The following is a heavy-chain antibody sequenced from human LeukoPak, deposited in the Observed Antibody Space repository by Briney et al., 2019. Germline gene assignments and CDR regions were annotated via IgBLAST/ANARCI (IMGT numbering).Heavy chain of an antibody. V-gene: IGHV4-61*05. CDR1: GGSISSSSYY. Sequence: PSETLSLTCTVSGGSISSSSYYWGWIRQPPGKGLEWIGYIYYSGSTNYNPSLKSRVTISVDTSKNQFTLKLSSVTAADTAVYYCARGRGYDLSDAFDIWGQGTMVTVSS. CDR3: ARGRGYDLSDAFDI. J-gene: IGHJ3*02. D-gene: IGHD5-12*01. CDR2: IYYSGST.